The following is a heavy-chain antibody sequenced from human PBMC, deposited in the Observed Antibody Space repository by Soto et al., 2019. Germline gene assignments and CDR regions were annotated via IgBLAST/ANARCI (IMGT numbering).Heavy chain of an antibody. J-gene: IGHJ5*02. CDR1: GFTFSSYA. Sequence: GGSLRLSCAASGFTFSSYAMSWVRQAPGKGLEWVSAISGSGGSTYYADSVKGRFTISRDNSKNTLYLQMNSLRAEDTAVYYCAKDGPRYFDWKTLYNWFDPWGQGTLVTVSS. V-gene: IGHV3-23*01. CDR3: AKDGPRYFDWKTLYNWFDP. D-gene: IGHD3-9*01. CDR2: ISGSGGST.